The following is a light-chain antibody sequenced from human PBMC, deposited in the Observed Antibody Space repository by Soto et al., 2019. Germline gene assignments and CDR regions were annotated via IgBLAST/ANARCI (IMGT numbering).Light chain of an antibody. CDR2: DVS. Sequence: QSVLTQPPSASGPPGQSVTVSCTGTSSDVGGYNYVSWYQHHPGKAPKLMIYDVSKRPSGVPDRFSGSKSGNTASLTVSGLQAEDEADYFCSSYAGSNNFVFGPGTKLTVL. CDR1: SSDVGGYNY. V-gene: IGLV2-8*01. J-gene: IGLJ1*01. CDR3: SSYAGSNNFV.